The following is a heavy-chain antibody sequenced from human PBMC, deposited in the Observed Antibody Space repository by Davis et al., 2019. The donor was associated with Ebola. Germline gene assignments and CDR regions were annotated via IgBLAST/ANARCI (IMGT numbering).Heavy chain of an antibody. J-gene: IGHJ3*02. Sequence: GGSLRLSCAASGFTFSNAWMSWVRQAPGKGLEWVGRIKSKTDGGTTDYAAPVKGRFTISRDDSKNTLYLQMNSLRAEDTAVYYCAREGIAVLGDAFDIWGQGTMVTVSS. CDR1: GFTFSNAW. D-gene: IGHD6-19*01. V-gene: IGHV3-15*01. CDR3: AREGIAVLGDAFDI. CDR2: IKSKTDGGTT.